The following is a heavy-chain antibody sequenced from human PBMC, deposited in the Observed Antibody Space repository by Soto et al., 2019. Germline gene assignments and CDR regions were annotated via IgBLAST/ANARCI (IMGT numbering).Heavy chain of an antibody. D-gene: IGHD3-3*01. CDR2: ISGSMGSVADP. V-gene: IGHV3-23*01. Sequence: PGGSLRLSCVASGFTFSTYTMSWVRQAPGKGLEWVSVISGSMGSVADPYYADSVQGRFTISRDNSKNTLYLQMNSLRAEDAAVYYCAKGPDFWSGYQGYYFDYWGQGTLVTVSS. J-gene: IGHJ4*02. CDR3: AKGPDFWSGYQGYYFDY. CDR1: GFTFSTYT.